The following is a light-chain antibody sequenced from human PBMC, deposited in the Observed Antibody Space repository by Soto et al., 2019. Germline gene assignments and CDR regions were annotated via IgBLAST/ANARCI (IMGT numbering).Light chain of an antibody. Sequence: LVLTQSPDTLSLSPGERATLSCRASRSVANNYLAWYQQKPGQAPRLLIYDASYRATGIPDRFSGSGSGTDFTLTITRLEPEDFAVYYCQQCAYSPRTFGQGTKVEVK. CDR1: RSVANNY. V-gene: IGKV3-20*01. CDR3: QQCAYSPRT. J-gene: IGKJ1*01. CDR2: DAS.